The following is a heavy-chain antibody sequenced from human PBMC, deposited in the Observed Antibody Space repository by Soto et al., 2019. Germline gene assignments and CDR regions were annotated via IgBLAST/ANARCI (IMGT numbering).Heavy chain of an antibody. CDR1: GGSFSGYY. CDR2: INHSGST. CDR3: ARASRYCTNGVCYRDGRRDYYYYMDV. Sequence: QVQLQQWGAGLLKPSETLSLTCAVYGGSFSGYYWSWIRQPPGKGLEWIGEINHSGSTNYNPSLKRGVTISVDTAKNQLSRTLSSVTVPDTAVYYCARASRYCTNGVCYRDGRRDYYYYMDVWGKGSTVTVSS. D-gene: IGHD2-8*01. J-gene: IGHJ6*03. V-gene: IGHV4-34*01.